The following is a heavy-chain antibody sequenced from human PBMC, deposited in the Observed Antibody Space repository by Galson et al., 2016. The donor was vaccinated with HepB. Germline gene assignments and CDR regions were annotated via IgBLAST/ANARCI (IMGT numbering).Heavy chain of an antibody. J-gene: IGHJ6*02. V-gene: IGHV3-9*01. CDR3: AKTSGPSPMGYGSDGMNV. D-gene: IGHD3-10*01. CDR2: ISYNSGTI. CDR1: GFSFADYG. Sequence: SLRLSCAASGFSFADYGMHWVRLAPGKGLEWVSGISYNSGTIVYADSVRGRFAISRDNAKNSLYLQMNSLRPEDTAVYYCAKTSGPSPMGYGSDGMNVWGQGTTVTVSS.